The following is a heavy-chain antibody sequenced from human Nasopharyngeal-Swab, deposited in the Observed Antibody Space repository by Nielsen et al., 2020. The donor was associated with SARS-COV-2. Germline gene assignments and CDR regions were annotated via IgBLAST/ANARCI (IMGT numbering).Heavy chain of an antibody. D-gene: IGHD7-27*01. J-gene: IGHJ4*02. Sequence: GGSLTLSCAASGFTFSTAISWVRQAPGKGLECVSGIGGSGVKIYYAESVKGRFTISRDNSTNTLYLQLNSLRAEATAVYYCAREYGTNWQHHFDYWGQGSPVTVSS. CDR3: AREYGTNWQHHFDY. CDR1: GFTFSTA. CDR2: IGGSGVKI. V-gene: IGHV3-23*01.